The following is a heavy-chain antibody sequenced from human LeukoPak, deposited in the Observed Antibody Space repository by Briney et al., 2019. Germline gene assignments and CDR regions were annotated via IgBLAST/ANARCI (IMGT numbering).Heavy chain of an antibody. CDR1: GFTFSSYG. D-gene: IGHD2-8*01. Sequence: GGSLRLSCAASGFTFSSYGMHRVRQAPGKGLEWVAVIWYDGSNKYYADSVKGRFTISRDNSKNTLYLQMNSLRAEDTAVYYCARDGVASNGGFDYWGQGTLVTVSS. CDR2: IWYDGSNK. CDR3: ARDGVASNGGFDY. V-gene: IGHV3-33*01. J-gene: IGHJ4*02.